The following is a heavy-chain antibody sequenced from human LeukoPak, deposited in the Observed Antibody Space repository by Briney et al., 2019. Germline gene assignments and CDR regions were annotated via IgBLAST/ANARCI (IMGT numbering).Heavy chain of an antibody. CDR2: IYYSGST. CDR1: GGSISSYY. Sequence: SETLSLTCTVSGGSISSYYWSWIRQPPGKGLEWIGYIYYSGSTNYNPSLKSRVTISVDTSKNQFSLKLSSVTAADTAVYYCARAAGGYFDRPPYYFDYWGQGTLVTVSS. V-gene: IGHV4-59*01. CDR3: ARAAGGYFDRPPYYFDY. J-gene: IGHJ4*02. D-gene: IGHD3-10*01.